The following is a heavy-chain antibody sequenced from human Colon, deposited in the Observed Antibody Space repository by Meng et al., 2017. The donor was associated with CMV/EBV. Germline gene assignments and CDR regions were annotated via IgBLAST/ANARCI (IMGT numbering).Heavy chain of an antibody. J-gene: IGHJ6*02. V-gene: IGHV3-21*01. CDR3: ANQMPWNYYHGMDL. Sequence: ESLKISCVVSEFSFSSYNFNWVRLAPGKGLEWVASINSTSTYIYYADSVKGRFTVSRDNSKNSLYLQMNSLRAEDTAVYYCANQMPWNYYHGMDLRGQGTTVTVSS. CDR1: EFSFSSYN. CDR2: INSTSTYI. D-gene: IGHD3-10*01.